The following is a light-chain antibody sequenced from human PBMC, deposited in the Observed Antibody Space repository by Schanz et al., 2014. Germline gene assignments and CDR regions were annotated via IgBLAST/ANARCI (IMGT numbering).Light chain of an antibody. Sequence: QSVLTQPASVSGSPGQSITISCTGTSSDVGGYNYVSWYQHHPGKAPKLMIYDVSNRPSGVSNRFSGSKSGTSASLAISGLQSEDEADYYCATWDDGLTARVFGGGTKLTVL. CDR2: DVS. J-gene: IGLJ3*02. CDR3: ATWDDGLTARV. CDR1: SSDVGGYNY. V-gene: IGLV2-14*03.